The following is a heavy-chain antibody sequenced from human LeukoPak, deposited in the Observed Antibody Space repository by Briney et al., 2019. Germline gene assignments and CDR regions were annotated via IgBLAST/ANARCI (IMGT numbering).Heavy chain of an antibody. V-gene: IGHV4-39*07. CDR3: ARGTKT. CDR1: GGSISSSSYY. J-gene: IGHJ5*02. Sequence: KTSETLSLTCTVSGGSISSSSYYWGWIRQPPGKGLEWIGEINHSGSTNYNPSLKSRVTISVDTSKNQFSLKLSSVTAADTAVYYCARGTKTWGQGTLVTVSS. CDR2: INHSGST. D-gene: IGHD2-8*01.